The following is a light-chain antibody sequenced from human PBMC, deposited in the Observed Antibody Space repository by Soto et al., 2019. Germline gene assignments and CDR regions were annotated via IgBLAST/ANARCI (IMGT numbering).Light chain of an antibody. CDR2: EVT. CDR1: SSDVGSYNF. J-gene: IGLJ2*01. V-gene: IGLV2-23*02. Sequence: QSALTQPASVSGSPGQSITISCTGTSSDVGSYNFVSWYQQFPGKAPKLIIYEVTRRPSGVSNRFSGSKSGNTASLRISGLQPDDEAYYHCCTYAGSSTFIFGGGTKVTVL. CDR3: CTYAGSSTFI.